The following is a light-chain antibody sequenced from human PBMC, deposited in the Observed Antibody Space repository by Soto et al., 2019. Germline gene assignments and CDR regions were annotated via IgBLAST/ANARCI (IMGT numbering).Light chain of an antibody. Sequence: QSVLTQPPSASGSTAQSVTISCTGTSSDVGGYNYVSWYQQHPGKAPKLMIYEVSKRPSGVPDRFSGSKSGNTASLTVSGLQAEDEADYYCSSYAGSNKVVFGGGTKVTVL. CDR2: EVS. CDR1: SSDVGGYNY. V-gene: IGLV2-8*01. CDR3: SSYAGSNKVV. J-gene: IGLJ2*01.